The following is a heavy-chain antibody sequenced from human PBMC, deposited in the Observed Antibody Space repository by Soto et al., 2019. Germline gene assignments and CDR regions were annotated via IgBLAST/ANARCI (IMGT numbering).Heavy chain of an antibody. D-gene: IGHD2-21*02. CDR2: IHYSGSI. J-gene: IGHJ6*02. Sequence: QVQLQQSGPGLVKPSQTLSLTCTVSGGSISYEYYHWTWIRQSPGKGLEWIGYIHYSGSIIYNPSFKSRDTISVDTSKNQSSLQLSSVTAADTAVYFCAREDDGGDRDYYGLDVWGQGTTVTVSS. V-gene: IGHV4-30-4*08. CDR1: GGSISYEYYH. CDR3: AREDDGGDRDYYGLDV.